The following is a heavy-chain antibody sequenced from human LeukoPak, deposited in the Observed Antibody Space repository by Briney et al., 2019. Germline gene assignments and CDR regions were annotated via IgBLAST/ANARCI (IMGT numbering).Heavy chain of an antibody. V-gene: IGHV4-59*01. CDR1: GGSISDYY. J-gene: IGHJ4*02. CDR3: ASPTAGFDY. Sequence: PSETLSLTCTVSGGSISDYYWNWMRQPPGKGLEWIGYIYYSGRTNYNPSLKSRVSISVDTSKNQFSLKLSSVTAADTAVYYCASPTAGFDYWGQGTLVTVSS. CDR2: IYYSGRT. D-gene: IGHD5-18*01.